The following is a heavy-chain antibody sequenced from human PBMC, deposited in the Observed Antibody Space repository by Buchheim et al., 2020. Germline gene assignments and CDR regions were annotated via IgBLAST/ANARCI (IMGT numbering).Heavy chain of an antibody. CDR3: ARDRGFGVVSPYFDY. J-gene: IGHJ4*02. CDR2: ISKDERKK. Sequence: QVQLVESGGGVVQPGTSLRLSCTASEFTLISYGMHWVRQAPGKGLEWVTIISKDERKKFYADSVKGRFTISRDISKNTVYLQMNSLRPEDTAVYYCARDRGFGVVSPYFDYWGQGIL. V-gene: IGHV3-30*03. D-gene: IGHD3-10*01. CDR1: EFTLISYG.